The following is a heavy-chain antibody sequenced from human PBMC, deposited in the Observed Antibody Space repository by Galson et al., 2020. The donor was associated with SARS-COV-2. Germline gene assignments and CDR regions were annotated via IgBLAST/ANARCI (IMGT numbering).Heavy chain of an antibody. V-gene: IGHV4-38-2*02. CDR1: GYSVSTTNY. Sequence: SETLSLTCTVSGYSVSTTNYWGWVRQPPRRAQEWIGSAYPSGTTYYNPSLKSRVTTSVDTSKNQFSLTLDSVTAADTALYYCARQGVNMIVLVTVPGWYFDLWGRGTLVTVSS. CDR2: AYPSGTT. D-gene: IGHD3-22*01. CDR3: ARQGVNMIVLVTVPGWYFDL. J-gene: IGHJ2*01.